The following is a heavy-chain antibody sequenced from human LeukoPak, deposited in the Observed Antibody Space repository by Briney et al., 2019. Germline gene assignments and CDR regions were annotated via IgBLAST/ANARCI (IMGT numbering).Heavy chain of an antibody. CDR1: GFGSKNYA. CDR3: ARQPAGYSCGAGAFDI. Sequence: PGGSLRLSCTTSGFGSKNYAMSWVRLAPGKGLEWVSIISATGVNTYSADPVKGRFTISRDNSKNTLYLQMNSLRAEDTAVYYCARQPAGYSCGAGAFDIWGQGTMVTVSS. J-gene: IGHJ3*02. CDR2: ISATGVNT. V-gene: IGHV3-23*01. D-gene: IGHD5-18*01.